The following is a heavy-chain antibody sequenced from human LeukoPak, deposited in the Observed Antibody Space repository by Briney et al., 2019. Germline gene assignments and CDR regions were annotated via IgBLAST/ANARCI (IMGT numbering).Heavy chain of an antibody. CDR1: GYTFTSYA. J-gene: IGHJ4*02. CDR3: ARRVAAAGLSDY. Sequence: ASVKVSCKASGYTFTSYAMNWVQQAPGQGLEWMGWINTNTGNPTYAQGFTGRFVFSLDTPVSTVYLQISRLKAEDTAVYYCARRVAAAGLSDYWGQGTLVTVSS. V-gene: IGHV7-4-1*02. D-gene: IGHD6-13*01. CDR2: INTNTGNP.